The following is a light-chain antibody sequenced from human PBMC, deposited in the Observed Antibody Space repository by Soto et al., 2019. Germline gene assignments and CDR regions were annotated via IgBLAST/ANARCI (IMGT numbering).Light chain of an antibody. CDR1: SSNIGSNY. V-gene: IGLV1-47*01. CDR2: RNN. J-gene: IGLJ2*01. CDR3: APCDARLSAGV. Sequence: QSVLTQPPSASGTPGQRVTISCSGSSSNIGSNYVYWYQQLPGTAPKLLIYRNNQRPSGVPDRFSGSKSGTSASLAISGLPSDDQPDYYCAPCDARLSAGVFAGGTKLTVL.